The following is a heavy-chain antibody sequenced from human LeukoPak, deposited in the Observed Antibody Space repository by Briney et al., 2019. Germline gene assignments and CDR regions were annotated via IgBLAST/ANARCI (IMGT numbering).Heavy chain of an antibody. V-gene: IGHV3-7*04. Sequence: GGSLRLSCAASGLTFSDYLMSWVRQSPGKGLEWVANIKQDGSEKYYVDSVKGQFTISRDNAKNSLYLQMNSLRAEDTALYYCVRGHTILAYWGQGTQVTVSS. CDR2: IKQDGSEK. CDR1: GLTFSDYL. D-gene: IGHD3-9*01. CDR3: VRGHTILAY. J-gene: IGHJ4*02.